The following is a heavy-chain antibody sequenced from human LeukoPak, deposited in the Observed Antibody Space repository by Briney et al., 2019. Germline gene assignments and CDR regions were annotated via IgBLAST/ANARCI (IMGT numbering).Heavy chain of an antibody. Sequence: PSETLSLPCTVSGGSISLYYWSWIRQPPGKGLEWIGYFYDTRSPKYNPSLEGRVTLSVDMSRNQFSLNLTSVTAADTAVYYCARGRGSLTYWGHGTLATVSS. D-gene: IGHD3-10*01. CDR2: FYDTRSP. V-gene: IGHV4-59*01. CDR3: ARGRGSLTY. CDR1: GGSISLYY. J-gene: IGHJ4*01.